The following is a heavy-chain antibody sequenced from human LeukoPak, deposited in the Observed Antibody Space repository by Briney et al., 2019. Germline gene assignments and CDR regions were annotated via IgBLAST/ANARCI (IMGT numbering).Heavy chain of an antibody. V-gene: IGHV3-30*03. CDR3: ARGGSSRPHYYGMDV. CDR2: VSFDGSNK. J-gene: IGHJ6*02. D-gene: IGHD6-6*01. CDR1: GFSFSSYV. Sequence: GGSLRLSCAASGFSFSSYVMHWVRQAPGKGLEWVAVVSFDGSNKYYADSVKGRFIISRDNSKNTLYLQMNSLRAEDTAVYYCARGGSSRPHYYGMDVWGQGTTVTVSS.